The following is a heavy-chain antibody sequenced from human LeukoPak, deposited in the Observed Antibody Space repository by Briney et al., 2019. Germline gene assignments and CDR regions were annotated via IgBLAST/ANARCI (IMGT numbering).Heavy chain of an antibody. J-gene: IGHJ6*02. CDR1: GGSISSYY. D-gene: IGHD6-19*01. Sequence: SETLSLTCTVSGGSISSYYWSWIRQPPGKGLEWIGYIYYSGSTNYNPSLKSRVTISVDTSKNQFSLKLSSVTAADTAVYYCAGGVYSSGWHSHWYYYGMDVWGQGTTVTVSS. CDR2: IYYSGST. V-gene: IGHV4-59*08. CDR3: AGGVYSSGWHSHWYYYGMDV.